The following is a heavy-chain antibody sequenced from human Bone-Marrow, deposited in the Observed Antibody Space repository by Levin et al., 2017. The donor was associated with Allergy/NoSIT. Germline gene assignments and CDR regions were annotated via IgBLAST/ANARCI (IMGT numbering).Heavy chain of an antibody. D-gene: IGHD6-6*01. J-gene: IGHJ3*02. Sequence: PGGSLRLSCAASGFTFSSYSMNWVRQAPGKGLEWVSSISSSSSYIYYADSVKGRFTISRDNAKNSLYLQMNSLRAEDTAVYYCAREYSSSGDAFDIWGQGTMVTVSS. CDR1: GFTFSSYS. CDR3: AREYSSSGDAFDI. CDR2: ISSSSSYI. V-gene: IGHV3-21*01.